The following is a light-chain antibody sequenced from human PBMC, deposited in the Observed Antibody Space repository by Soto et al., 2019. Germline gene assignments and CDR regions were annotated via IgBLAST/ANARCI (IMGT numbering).Light chain of an antibody. CDR1: QNINNY. CDR2: DAS. CDR3: QQYENLPT. J-gene: IGKJ5*01. V-gene: IGKV1-33*01. Sequence: DIPMTQSPSSLSASVGDRVTITCQASQNINNYLNWYQQKPGRAPKLLIYDASNLEAGVPSRFRGSGSGTDFTFTIRRLQPEDIATYYCQQYENLPTFGQGTRLEIK.